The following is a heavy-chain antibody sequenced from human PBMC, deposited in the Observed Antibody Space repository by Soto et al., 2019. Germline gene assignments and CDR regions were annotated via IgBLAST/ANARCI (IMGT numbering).Heavy chain of an antibody. Sequence: SVNVYCKGSGYTFTSYGISWVRKNPGQGLEWMGGIIPIFGTANYTQKFQGRVTITADESTSTAYMELSSLRSEDTAVYYCARGSRGGEASCYPCYYGMDVWGQGTTVTGSS. CDR1: GYTFTSYG. CDR2: IIPIFGTA. D-gene: IGHD2-2*01. CDR3: ARGSRGGEASCYPCYYGMDV. J-gene: IGHJ6*02. V-gene: IGHV1-69*01.